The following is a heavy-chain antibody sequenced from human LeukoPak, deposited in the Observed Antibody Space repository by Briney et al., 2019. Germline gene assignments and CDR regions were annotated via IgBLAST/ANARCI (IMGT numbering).Heavy chain of an antibody. CDR3: AKVKAGFYVWGSYEY. CDR2: ISYDGSNK. V-gene: IGHV3-30*18. Sequence: GGSLRLSCAASGFTFSSYGMHWVRQAPGKGLEWVAVISYDGSNKYYADSVKGRFTISRDNSKNTLYLQMNSLRAEDTAVYYCAKVKAGFYVWGSYEYWGQGTLVTVSS. D-gene: IGHD3-16*01. J-gene: IGHJ4*02. CDR1: GFTFSSYG.